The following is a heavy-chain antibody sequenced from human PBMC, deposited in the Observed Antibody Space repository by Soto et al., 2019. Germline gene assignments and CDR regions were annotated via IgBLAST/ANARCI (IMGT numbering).Heavy chain of an antibody. J-gene: IGHJ4*02. CDR2: ISYDGSNK. Sequence: GGSLRLSCAASGFTFSSYAMHWVRQAPGKGLEWVAVISYDGSNKYYADSVKGRSTISGDNSKNTLYLQMNSLRAEDTAVYYCARDRDSYGPYYFDYWGQGALVTVSS. CDR1: GFTFSSYA. CDR3: ARDRDSYGPYYFDY. V-gene: IGHV3-30-3*01. D-gene: IGHD5-18*01.